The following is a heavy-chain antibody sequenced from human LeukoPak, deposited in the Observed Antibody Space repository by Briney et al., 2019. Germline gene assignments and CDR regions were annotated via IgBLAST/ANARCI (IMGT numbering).Heavy chain of an antibody. CDR3: AREDDWNYEDY. D-gene: IGHD1-7*01. V-gene: IGHV3-74*01. CDR2: INRDGSST. J-gene: IGHJ4*02. CDR1: GFIFSSYW. Sequence: GGSLRLSCAASGFIFSSYWMHWVRQAPGKGLVWVSRINRDGSSTTYADSVKGRFTISRDNAKNSLYLQMNSLRAEDTAIYYCAREDDWNYEDYWGQGTLVTVSS.